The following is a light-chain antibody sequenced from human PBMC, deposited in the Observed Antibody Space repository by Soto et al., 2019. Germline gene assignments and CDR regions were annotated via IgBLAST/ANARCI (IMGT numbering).Light chain of an antibody. J-gene: IGKJ1*01. CDR2: GAS. CDR3: QQYGSSRWT. Sequence: EIVLTQSPDTLSLFPGERATLSCRASQSVSSTYLAWYQKKLGQAPRLLIFGASSRATGIPDRFSGSGSGTDFTLTISRLEPEDFAVYYCQQYGSSRWTFGQGPKVEI. CDR1: QSVSSTY. V-gene: IGKV3-20*01.